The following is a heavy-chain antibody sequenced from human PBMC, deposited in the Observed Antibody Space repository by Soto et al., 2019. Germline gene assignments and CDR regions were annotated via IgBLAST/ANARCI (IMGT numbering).Heavy chain of an antibody. V-gene: IGHV2-5*02. J-gene: IGHJ6*03. CDR1: GFSLSTSGVG. CDR2: IYWDDDK. CDR3: AHSIEPAARMDFYYYYYYMDV. Sequence: GSGPTLVNPTQTLTLTCTFSGFSLSTSGVGVGWIRQPPGKALEWLAPIYWDDDKRYSPSLKSRLTITKDTSKNQVVLTMTNMDPVDTATYYCAHSIEPAARMDFYYYYYYMDVWGKGTTVTVSS. D-gene: IGHD2-2*01.